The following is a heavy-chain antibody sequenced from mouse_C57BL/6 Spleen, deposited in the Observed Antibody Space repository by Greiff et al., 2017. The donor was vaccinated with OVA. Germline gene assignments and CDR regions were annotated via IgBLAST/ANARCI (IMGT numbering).Heavy chain of an antibody. CDR3: ARGGSYYGSSYWYFDV. Sequence: VQLQQSGAELMKPAASVKLSCKATGYTFTGYWIEWVKQRPGHGLEWIGEILPGSGSTNYNEKFKGKATFTADTSSNTAYMQLSSLTTEDSAIYYCARGGSYYGSSYWYFDVWGTGTTVTVSS. J-gene: IGHJ1*03. V-gene: IGHV1-9*01. CDR1: GYTFTGYW. D-gene: IGHD1-1*01. CDR2: ILPGSGST.